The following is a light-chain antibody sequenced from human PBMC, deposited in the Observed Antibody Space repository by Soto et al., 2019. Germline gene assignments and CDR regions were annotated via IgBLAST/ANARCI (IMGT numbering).Light chain of an antibody. Sequence: SYELTQPLSVSVAPGKTARITCGGNNIGSKSVHWYQQKPGQAPVLVIYYNSDRPSGIPERFSGSNSGNTATLTISRVEAGDEADYYCQVWDRSSDHLYALGTGTKVTVL. CDR2: YNS. J-gene: IGLJ1*01. CDR1: NIGSKS. V-gene: IGLV3-21*04. CDR3: QVWDRSSDHLYA.